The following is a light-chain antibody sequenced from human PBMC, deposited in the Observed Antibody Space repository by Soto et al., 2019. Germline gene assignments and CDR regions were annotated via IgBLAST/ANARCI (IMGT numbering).Light chain of an antibody. CDR3: MQGSYLPLT. CDR2: EVS. CDR1: QSLVYSDGYTY. J-gene: IGKJ3*01. V-gene: IGKV2-24*01. Sequence: VMTQTPLSSPVTLGQPASISCRSSQSLVYSDGYTYLSWLHQRPGQPPRLLIYEVSKRFSGVPDRFSGSGAGTDFTLRISRVEAEDVGVYYCMQGSYLPLTFGPGTTVHIK.